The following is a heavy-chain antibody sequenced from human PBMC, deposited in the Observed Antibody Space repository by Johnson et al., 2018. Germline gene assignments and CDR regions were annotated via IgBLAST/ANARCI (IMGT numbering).Heavy chain of an antibody. D-gene: IGHD5-18*01. V-gene: IGHV3-30*03. CDR2: ISYDGSNK. Sequence: VQLVESGGGVVQXGRSXRLXCAASGFTFSNYGMHWVRQAPGKGLEWVAVISYDGSNKYYADSVKGRFTISRDNSKNTLYLQMHSLRAEDTAVYYCARDVDTAMKAFDIWGQGTMVTVSS. J-gene: IGHJ3*02. CDR3: ARDVDTAMKAFDI. CDR1: GFTFSNYG.